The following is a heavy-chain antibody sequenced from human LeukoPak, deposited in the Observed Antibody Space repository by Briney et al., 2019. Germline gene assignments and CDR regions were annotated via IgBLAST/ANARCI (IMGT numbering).Heavy chain of an antibody. CDR3: ARVGDILTGYPYYFDY. J-gene: IGHJ4*02. CDR2: ISAYNGNT. V-gene: IGHV1-18*01. Sequence: ASVKVSCKASGYTFTSYGISWVRQAPGQGLEWMGWISAYNGNTNYAQKLQGRVTMTTDTSTSTAYMELGSLRSDDTAVYHCARVGDILTGYPYYFDYWGQGTLVTVSS. CDR1: GYTFTSYG. D-gene: IGHD3-9*01.